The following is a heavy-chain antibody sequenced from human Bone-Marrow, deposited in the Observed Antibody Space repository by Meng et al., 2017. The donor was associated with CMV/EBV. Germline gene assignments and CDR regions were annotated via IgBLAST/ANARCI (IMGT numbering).Heavy chain of an antibody. CDR1: GFTFSSYW. CDR2: IKQDGSEK. J-gene: IGHJ5*02. CDR3: ARGGGYYNH. V-gene: IGHV3-7*01. D-gene: IGHD1-26*01. Sequence: GGSLRLSCAASGFTFSSYWMSWVRHAPGKGLEWVANIKQDGSEKFYVDSVKGRFTISRDNADNSLYLQMNSLRAEDTAVYYCARGGGYYNHWGPGNLVTGSS.